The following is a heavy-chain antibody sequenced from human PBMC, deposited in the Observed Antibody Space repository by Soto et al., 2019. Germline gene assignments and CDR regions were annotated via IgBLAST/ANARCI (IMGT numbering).Heavy chain of an antibody. D-gene: IGHD5-18*01. CDR1: GFTFSSYA. J-gene: IGHJ4*02. CDR2: ISGSGGST. Sequence: PGGSLRLSCAASGFTFSSYAMSWVRQAPEKGLDWVSAISGSGGSTYYADSVKGRFTISRDNSKNTLYLQMNSLRAEDTAVYYCAKISVTERGYSYGSIYFHYWGQGTLVTVSS. CDR3: AKISVTERGYSYGSIYFHY. V-gene: IGHV3-23*01.